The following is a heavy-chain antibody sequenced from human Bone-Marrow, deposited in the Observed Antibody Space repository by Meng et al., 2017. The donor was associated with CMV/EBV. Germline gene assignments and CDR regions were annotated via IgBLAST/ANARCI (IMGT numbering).Heavy chain of an antibody. V-gene: IGHV4-38-2*02. CDR1: GYSISSGYY. Sequence: SETLSLTCTVSGYSISSGYYWGWIRQPPGKGLEWIGEIYHSGSTNYNPSLKSRVTISVDKSKNQFSLKLSSVTAADTAVYYCASRRGYSGYDRRGGWFDPWGQGTLVTVSS. D-gene: IGHD5-12*01. J-gene: IGHJ5*02. CDR3: ASRRGYSGYDRRGGWFDP. CDR2: IYHSGST.